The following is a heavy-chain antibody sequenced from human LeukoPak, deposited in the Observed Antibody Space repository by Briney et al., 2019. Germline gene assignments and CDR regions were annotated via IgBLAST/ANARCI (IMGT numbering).Heavy chain of an antibody. D-gene: IGHD1-26*01. V-gene: IGHV1-46*01. CDR2: INPSGGST. J-gene: IGHJ3*02. CDR1: GYTFTSYY. CDR3: ARDRDIVGATSAFDI. Sequence: ASVKVSCKASGYTFTSYYMHWVRQAPGQGLEWMGIINPSGGSTSYAQKFQGRVTMTRDTSTSTVYMELSSLRSEDTAVYYCARDRDIVGATSAFDIWGQGTMVTVSS.